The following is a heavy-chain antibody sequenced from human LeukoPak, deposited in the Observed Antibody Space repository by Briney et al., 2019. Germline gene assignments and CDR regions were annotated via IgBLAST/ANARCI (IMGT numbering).Heavy chain of an antibody. J-gene: IGHJ3*02. CDR3: AKAEDIVVVPAAMGAFDI. CDR1: GFTFSSYG. CDR2: ISYDGSNK. Sequence: GGSLRLSCAASGFTFSSYGMHWVRQAPGKRLEWVAVISYDGSNKYYADSVKGRFTISRDNSKNTLYLQMNSLRAEDTAVYYCAKAEDIVVVPAAMGAFDIWGQGTMVTVSS. D-gene: IGHD2-2*01. V-gene: IGHV3-30*18.